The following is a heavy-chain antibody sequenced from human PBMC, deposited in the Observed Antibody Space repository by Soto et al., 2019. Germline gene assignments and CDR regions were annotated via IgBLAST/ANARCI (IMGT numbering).Heavy chain of an antibody. J-gene: IGHJ4*02. CDR2: ISYDGSNK. Sequence: PGGSLRLSCAASGFTFSSYGMHWVRQAPGKGLEWVAVISYDGSNKYYADSVKGRFTISRDNSKNTLYLRVNSLRAEDTAVYYCAKDSSLREVRTDGYNTNYHFDYWGQGTPVTVSS. CDR3: AKDSSLREVRTDGYNTNYHFDY. V-gene: IGHV3-30*18. D-gene: IGHD4-4*01. CDR1: GFTFSSYG.